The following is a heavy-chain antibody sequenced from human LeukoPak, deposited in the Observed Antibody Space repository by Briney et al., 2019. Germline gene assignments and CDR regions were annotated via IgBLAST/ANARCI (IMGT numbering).Heavy chain of an antibody. CDR3: AKGVVVAPDVTPFDY. CDR2: ISGRGASK. J-gene: IGHJ4*02. V-gene: IGHV3-23*01. Sequence: GGSLRLSCAVSGLTFNNYAMSWVRQAPGKGLEWVSGISGRGASKYYADSVKGRFTISRDNSKNTLYLQMNSLRAEDTAVYYCAKGVVVAPDVTPFDYWGQGTLVTVSS. D-gene: IGHD2-2*01. CDR1: GLTFNNYA.